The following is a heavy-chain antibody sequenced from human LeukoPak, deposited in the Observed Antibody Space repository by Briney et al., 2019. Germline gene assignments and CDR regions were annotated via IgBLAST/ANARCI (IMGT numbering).Heavy chain of an antibody. D-gene: IGHD6-6*01. CDR2: IYHSGST. CDR3: ARGYSSSPGTFDY. CDR1: GYSISSGYY. Sequence: PSETLSLTCTVSGYSISSGYYWGWIRQPPGKGLEWIGSIYHSGSTYYNPSLKSRVTISVDTSKNQFSLKLSSVTAADTAVYYCARGYSSSPGTFDYWGQGTLVTVSS. J-gene: IGHJ4*02. V-gene: IGHV4-38-2*02.